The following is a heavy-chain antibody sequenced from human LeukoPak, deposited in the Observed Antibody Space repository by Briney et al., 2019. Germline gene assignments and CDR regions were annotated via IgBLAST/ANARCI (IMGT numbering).Heavy chain of an antibody. CDR3: TRGQELYDYADHCCFDP. Sequence: GGSLRLSCSAASGFPICSSDMNRVRQAPGKGLEWISYIRSSADLMYYAESVKGRFSISRDNAKKSLFLQMNSLRDEDTYIYDCTRGQELYDYADHCCFDPWGQGTLVTVSS. CDR1: GFPICSSD. CDR2: IRSSADLM. D-gene: IGHD3-16*01. V-gene: IGHV3-48*03. J-gene: IGHJ5*02.